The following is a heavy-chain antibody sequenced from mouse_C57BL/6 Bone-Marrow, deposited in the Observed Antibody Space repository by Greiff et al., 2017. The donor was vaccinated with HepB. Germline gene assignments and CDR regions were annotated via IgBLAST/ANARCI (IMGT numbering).Heavy chain of an antibody. CDR2: IYPSDSET. D-gene: IGHD2-14*01. CDR3: ARRVNYRGYAMDY. J-gene: IGHJ4*01. CDR1: GYTFTSYW. Sequence: QVQLQQPGAELVRPGSSVKLSCKASGYTFTSYWMDWVKQRPGQGLEWIGNIYPSDSETHYNQKFKDKATLTVDKSSSTAYMQLSSLTSEDSAVYYCARRVNYRGYAMDYWGQGTSVTVSS. V-gene: IGHV1-61*01.